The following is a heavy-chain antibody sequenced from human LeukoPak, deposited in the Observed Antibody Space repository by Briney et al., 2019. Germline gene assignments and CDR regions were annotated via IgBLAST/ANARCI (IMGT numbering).Heavy chain of an antibody. D-gene: IGHD6-6*01. V-gene: IGHV4-59*01. J-gene: IGHJ1*01. CDR2: IYHSGST. CDR1: GGSISTYY. CDR3: ARGGAARLHFQN. Sequence: SETLSLTCTVSGGSISTYYWNWIRQPPGKGLEWIGYIYHSGSTNYNPSLQSRVTISVDTSKNQFSLNLNSVTAADTAVYYCARGGAARLHFQNWGQGSLVTVSS.